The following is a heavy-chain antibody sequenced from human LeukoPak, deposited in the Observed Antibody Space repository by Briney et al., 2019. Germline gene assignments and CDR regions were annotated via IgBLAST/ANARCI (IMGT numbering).Heavy chain of an antibody. CDR1: GGSISSGSYY. J-gene: IGHJ4*02. V-gene: IGHV4-61*02. CDR3: ARGPGIAAAGIIGFDY. CDR2: IYTSGST. D-gene: IGHD6-13*01. Sequence: PSQTLSLTCTASGGSISSGSYYWSWIRQPAGKGLEWIGRIYTSGSTNYNPSLKSRVTISVDTSKNQFSLKLSSVTAADTAVYYCARGPGIAAAGIIGFDYWGQGTLVTVSS.